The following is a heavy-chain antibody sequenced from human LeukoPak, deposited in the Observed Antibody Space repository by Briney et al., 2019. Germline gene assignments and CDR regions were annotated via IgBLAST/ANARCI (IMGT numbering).Heavy chain of an antibody. CDR3: ARLRAAAAVPFDY. J-gene: IGHJ4*02. CDR1: GGSISSSSYY. CDR2: IYYSGST. Sequence: SETLSLTCTVSGGSISSSSYYWGWIRQPPGKGLEWIGSIYYSGSTYYNPSLKSRVTISVDKSKNQFSLKLSSVTAADTAVYYCARLRAAAAVPFDYWGQGTLVTVSS. V-gene: IGHV4-39*07. D-gene: IGHD6-13*01.